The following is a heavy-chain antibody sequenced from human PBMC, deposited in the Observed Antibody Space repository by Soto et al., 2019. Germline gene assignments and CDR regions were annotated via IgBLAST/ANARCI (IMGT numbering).Heavy chain of an antibody. J-gene: IGHJ5*02. CDR1: GGSISSSSYY. CDR3: ASGTPPVPHYNWFDP. CDR2: IYYSGST. Sequence: PSETLSLTCTVSGGSISSSSYYWGWIRQPPGKGLEWIGSIYYSGSTYYNPSLKSRVTISVDTSKNQFSLKLSSVTAADTAVYYCASGTPPVPHYNWFDPWGQGTLVTVSS. D-gene: IGHD3-10*02. V-gene: IGHV4-39*01.